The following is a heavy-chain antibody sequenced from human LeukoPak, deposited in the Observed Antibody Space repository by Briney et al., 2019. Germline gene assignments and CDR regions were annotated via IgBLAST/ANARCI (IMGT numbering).Heavy chain of an antibody. V-gene: IGHV1-2*02. CDR3: ARDTGRGQHRNANWFDP. J-gene: IGHJ5*02. D-gene: IGHD1-26*01. Sequence: ALVKVSCKASGYTFTGYYMHWVRQAPGQGLEWMGWINPNSGGTNYAQKFQGRVTMTRDTSISTAYMELSRLRSDDTAVYYCARDTGRGQHRNANWFDPWGQGTLVTVSS. CDR1: GYTFTGYY. CDR2: INPNSGGT.